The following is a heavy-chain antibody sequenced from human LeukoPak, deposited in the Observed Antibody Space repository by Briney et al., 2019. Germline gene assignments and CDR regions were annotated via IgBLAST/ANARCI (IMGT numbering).Heavy chain of an antibody. V-gene: IGHV3-74*01. J-gene: IGHJ4*02. Sequence: GGSLRLSCAVSGFIFKDFPMTWVRHAPGKGLVWVSRINTDGSSTSYADSVKGRFTISRDNAKNTLYLQMNSLRAEDTAVYYCARATYYYDSSGTDLGVGVDYWGQGTLVTVSS. CDR3: ARATYYYDSSGTDLGVGVDY. D-gene: IGHD3-22*01. CDR1: GFIFKDFP. CDR2: INTDGSST.